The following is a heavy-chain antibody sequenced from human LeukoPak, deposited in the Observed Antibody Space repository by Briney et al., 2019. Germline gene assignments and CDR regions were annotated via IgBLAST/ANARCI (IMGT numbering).Heavy chain of an antibody. CDR3: ARVYYGSGIYYFDY. D-gene: IGHD3-10*01. CDR2: INPSGGST. J-gene: IGHJ4*02. V-gene: IGHV1-46*01. Sequence: ASVKVSCKVSGYTLTELSMHWVRQAPGKGLEWMGIINPSGGSTSYAQKFQGRVTMTRDTSTSTVYMELSSLRSEDTAVYYCARVYYGSGIYYFDYWGQGTLVTVSS. CDR1: GYTLTELS.